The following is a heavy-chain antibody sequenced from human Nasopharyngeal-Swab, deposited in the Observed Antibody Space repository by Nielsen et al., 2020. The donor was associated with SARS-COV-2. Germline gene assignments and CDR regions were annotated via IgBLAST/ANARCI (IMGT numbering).Heavy chain of an antibody. V-gene: IGHV1-8*01. CDR3: ARGFVWLGAEMVDY. Sequence: ASVKVSCKASGYTFTSYDINWVRQATGQGLEWMGWMNPNSGNTGYAQKFQGRVTMTRNTSISTAYMELSSLRSEDTAVYHCARGFVWLGAEMVDYWGQGTLVTVSS. CDR2: MNPNSGNT. D-gene: IGHD6-19*01. CDR1: GYTFTSYD. J-gene: IGHJ4*02.